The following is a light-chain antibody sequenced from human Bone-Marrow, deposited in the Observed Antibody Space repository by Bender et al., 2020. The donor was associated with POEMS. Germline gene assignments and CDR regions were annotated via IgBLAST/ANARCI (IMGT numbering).Light chain of an antibody. CDR3: QSYDSSLSGYV. CDR2: EVS. J-gene: IGLJ1*01. CDR1: SSDVGGYKF. Sequence: QSALTQPASVSGSPGQSITISCTGTSSDVGGYKFVSWYQQHPGKAPKLMIYEVSERPSGVSNRFSGSKSGNTASLTISGLQAEDEADYYCQSYDSSLSGYVFGTGTKVTVL. V-gene: IGLV2-14*01.